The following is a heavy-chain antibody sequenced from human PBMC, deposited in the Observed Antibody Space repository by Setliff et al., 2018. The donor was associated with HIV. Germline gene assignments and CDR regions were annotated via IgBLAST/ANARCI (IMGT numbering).Heavy chain of an antibody. J-gene: IGHJ3*02. CDR2: ISIYNGNT. CDR1: GYRFSSHG. CDR3: AKDRPGYIYGPGDAFEI. V-gene: IGHV1-18*01. D-gene: IGHD5-18*01. Sequence: SVKVSCKASGYRFSSHGIRWVRQAPGQGFEWLGGISIYNGNTKYAEKFQGRVTMTTDTSSTAYMELGSLYTYDTAVYYCAKDRPGYIYGPGDAFEIWGQGTMVTVSS.